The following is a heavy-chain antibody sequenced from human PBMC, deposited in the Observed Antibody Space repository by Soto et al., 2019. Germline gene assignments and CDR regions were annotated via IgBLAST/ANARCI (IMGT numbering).Heavy chain of an antibody. Sequence: QVQLQESGPGLVKPSQTLSLTCTVSGGSISSGGYYWSWIRQHPGKGLEWIGYIYYSGSTYYNPSLKRRVNISIDTSKNQFSLKLSSVTAADTAVYYCARVDEGYYYDSSGYAWFDPWGQGTLVTVSS. CDR1: GGSISSGGYY. D-gene: IGHD3-22*01. J-gene: IGHJ5*02. V-gene: IGHV4-31*03. CDR3: ARVDEGYYYDSSGYAWFDP. CDR2: IYYSGST.